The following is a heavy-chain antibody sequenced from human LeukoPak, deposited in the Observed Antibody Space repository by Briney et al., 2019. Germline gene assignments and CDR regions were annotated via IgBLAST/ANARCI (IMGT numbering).Heavy chain of an antibody. D-gene: IGHD1-1*01. CDR3: ARGVNWWYFNL. Sequence: GGSLRLSCTASGFTFSNYWMDWVRQAPGKGLEWVANIKQDGSETYYVDSVKGRFTISRDNAKNSLYLQMNSLRAEDTAVYYCARGVNWWYFNLWGRGTLVSVSS. CDR1: GFTFSNYW. V-gene: IGHV3-7*01. J-gene: IGHJ2*01. CDR2: IKQDGSET.